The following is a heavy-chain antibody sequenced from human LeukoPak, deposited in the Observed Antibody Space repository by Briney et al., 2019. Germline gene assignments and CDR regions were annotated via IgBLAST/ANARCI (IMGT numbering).Heavy chain of an antibody. V-gene: IGHV1-69*06. D-gene: IGHD3-3*01. CDR2: IIPIFGTA. J-gene: IGHJ4*02. Sequence: SVKVSCKASGGTFSSYAISWVRQAPGQGLEWMGGIIPIFGTANYAQKFQGRVTITADKSTSTAYMELSSLRSEDTAVYYCARIRITIFGGLDYWGQGTLVTVSS. CDR1: GGTFSSYA. CDR3: ARIRITIFGGLDY.